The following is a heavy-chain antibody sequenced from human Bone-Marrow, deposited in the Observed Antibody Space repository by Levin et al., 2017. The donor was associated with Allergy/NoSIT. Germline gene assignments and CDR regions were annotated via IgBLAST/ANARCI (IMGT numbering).Heavy chain of an antibody. CDR3: ARDRSGNYFYF. D-gene: IGHD2/OR15-2a*01. Sequence: GGSLRLSCAASGFPFSAYGMHWIRQGPGKGLEWVAFIYFDGSKTYYAGSVEGRFTISSDNSKNTVYLQMDSLSGDDTAMYYCARDRSGNYFYFWGQGTQVTVSS. CDR1: GFPFSAYG. V-gene: IGHV3-33*01. CDR2: IYFDGSKT. J-gene: IGHJ4*02.